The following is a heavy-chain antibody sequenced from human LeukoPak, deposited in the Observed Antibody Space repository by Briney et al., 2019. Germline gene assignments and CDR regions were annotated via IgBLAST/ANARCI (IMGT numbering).Heavy chain of an antibody. J-gene: IGHJ4*02. D-gene: IGHD6-19*01. CDR1: GFSFSSHW. CDR3: ARLYSTGCYGGPDY. CDR2: IKQDGSET. Sequence: PGRSLRLSCAGSGFSFSSHWMSWVRQAPGKGLEWVANIKQDGSETYYVDSVKGRFAVSRDNAKKSLYLQMSSLRAEDTAVYYCARLYSTGCYGGPDYWGQGTLVAVSS. V-gene: IGHV3-7*01.